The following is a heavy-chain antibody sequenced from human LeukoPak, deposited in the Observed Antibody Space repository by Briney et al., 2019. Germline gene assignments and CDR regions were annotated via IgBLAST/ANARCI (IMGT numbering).Heavy chain of an antibody. CDR1: GGSFSGYY. D-gene: IGHD5-24*01. Sequence: SETLSLTCAVYGGSFSGYYWSWIRQPPGKGLEWIGEINHSGSTNYNPSLKSRVTISVDTSKNQFSLKLSSVTAADTAVYYCARGEMALTLYYFDYWGQGTLVTVSS. V-gene: IGHV4-34*01. CDR2: INHSGST. CDR3: ARGEMALTLYYFDY. J-gene: IGHJ4*02.